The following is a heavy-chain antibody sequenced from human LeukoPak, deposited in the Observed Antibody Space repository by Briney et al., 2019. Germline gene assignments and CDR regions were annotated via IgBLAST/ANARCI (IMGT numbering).Heavy chain of an antibody. J-gene: IGHJ6*03. CDR2: IYTSGST. CDR1: GGSISSYY. V-gene: IGHV4-4*09. CDR3: ARHGGVDIVATMGNYYYYMDV. D-gene: IGHD5-12*01. Sequence: PSETLSLTCTVSGGSISSYYWSWIRQPPGKGLEWIGYIYTSGSTNYNPSLKSRVTISVDTSKNQFSLKLSSVTAADTAVYYCARHGGVDIVATMGNYYYYMDVWGKGTTVTVSS.